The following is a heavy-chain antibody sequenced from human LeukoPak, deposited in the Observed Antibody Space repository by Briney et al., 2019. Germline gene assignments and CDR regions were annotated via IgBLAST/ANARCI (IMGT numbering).Heavy chain of an antibody. Sequence: GGSLRLSCAASGFTFSSYAMSWVRQAPGKGLEWVSAISGSGGSTYYADSVKGRFTISRDNSKNTLYLQMNSLRAEDTAVYYCAKDLDYYGSGSYSHYYGMDVWGQGTTVTVSS. J-gene: IGHJ6*02. D-gene: IGHD3-10*01. CDR3: AKDLDYYGSGSYSHYYGMDV. CDR2: ISGSGGST. CDR1: GFTFSSYA. V-gene: IGHV3-23*01.